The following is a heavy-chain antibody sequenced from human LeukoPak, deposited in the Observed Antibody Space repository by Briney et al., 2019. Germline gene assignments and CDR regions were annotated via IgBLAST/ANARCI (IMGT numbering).Heavy chain of an antibody. CDR3: ASDQSGYLDY. J-gene: IGHJ4*02. V-gene: IGHV4-39*07. Sequence: SETLSLTCTVSGGSISSGGYYWGWIRQPPGKGLEWIGSIYYSGSTYYNPSLKSRVTISVDTSKNQFSLKLSSVTAADTAVYYCASDQSGYLDYWGQGTLVTVSS. D-gene: IGHD3-16*02. CDR1: GGSISSGGYY. CDR2: IYYSGST.